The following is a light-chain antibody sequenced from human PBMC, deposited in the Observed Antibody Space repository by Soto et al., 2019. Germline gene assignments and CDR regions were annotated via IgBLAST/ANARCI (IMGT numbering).Light chain of an antibody. Sequence: EIVLTQSPATLSLSPGERATLSCRASQDISVYLAWYQQKPGQAPRLLIYYASNRSTGIPARFSGSGSGTDFTLTISSLEPEDFAVYYCQQRSIWPPITFGQGTRLAIK. CDR3: QQRSIWPPIT. J-gene: IGKJ5*01. V-gene: IGKV3-11*01. CDR2: YAS. CDR1: QDISVY.